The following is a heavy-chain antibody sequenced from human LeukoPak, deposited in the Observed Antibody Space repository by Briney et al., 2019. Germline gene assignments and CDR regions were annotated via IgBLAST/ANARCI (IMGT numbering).Heavy chain of an antibody. D-gene: IGHD3-3*01. CDR2: IKQDGSEK. CDR1: GFTFSSYS. V-gene: IGHV3-7*01. J-gene: IGHJ4*02. Sequence: GGSLRLSCAASGFTFSSYSMNWVRQAPGKGLEWVANIKQDGSEKYYVDSVKGRFTISRDNTKNSLYLQMNSLRAEDTAVYYCARDRLNAFWSGDSWDYWGQGTLVTVSS. CDR3: ARDRLNAFWSGDSWDY.